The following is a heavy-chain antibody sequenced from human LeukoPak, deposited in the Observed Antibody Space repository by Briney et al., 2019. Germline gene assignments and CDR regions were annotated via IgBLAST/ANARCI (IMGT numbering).Heavy chain of an antibody. CDR1: GFTFDDYA. D-gene: IGHD1-26*01. CDR3: AKVRNKWEPLGVDAFDI. J-gene: IGHJ3*02. Sequence: AGGSLRLSWAASGFTFDDYAMHWVRHAPGKGLEGVSGISWNSGSIGYADSVKGRFTISRDNAKNSLYLQMNSLRAEDTALYYCAKVRNKWEPLGVDAFDIWGQGTMVTVSS. V-gene: IGHV3-9*01. CDR2: ISWNSGSI.